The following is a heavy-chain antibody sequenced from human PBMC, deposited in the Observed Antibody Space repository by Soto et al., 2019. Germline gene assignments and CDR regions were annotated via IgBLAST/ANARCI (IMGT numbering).Heavy chain of an antibody. J-gene: IGHJ5*02. D-gene: IGHD6-13*01. Sequence: ASVKVSCKASGYTFTSYAMHWVRQAPGQRLEWMGWINAGNGNTKYSQKFQGRVTITRDTSASTAYMELSSLRSEDTAVYYCARVGYSSSWRNLGYWFDPWGQGTLVTVS. CDR1: GYTFTSYA. CDR2: INAGNGNT. V-gene: IGHV1-3*01. CDR3: ARVGYSSSWRNLGYWFDP.